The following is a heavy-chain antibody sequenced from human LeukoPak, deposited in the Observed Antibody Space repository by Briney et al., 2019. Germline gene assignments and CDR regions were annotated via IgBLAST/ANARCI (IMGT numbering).Heavy chain of an antibody. V-gene: IGHV4-59*01. CDR2: IYYSGST. D-gene: IGHD3-22*01. J-gene: IGHJ6*04. CDR3: AREIKYYYDSSGYYTRQMDV. Sequence: KPSETLSLTCTVSGGSISSYYWSWIRQPPGKGLEWIGYIYYSGSTNYNPSLKSRVTISVDTSKNQFSLKLSSVTAADTAVYYCAREIKYYYDSSGYYTRQMDVWGKGTTVTVSS. CDR1: GGSISSYY.